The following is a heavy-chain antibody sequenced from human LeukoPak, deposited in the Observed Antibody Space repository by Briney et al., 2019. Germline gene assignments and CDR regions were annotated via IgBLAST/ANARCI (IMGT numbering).Heavy chain of an antibody. CDR1: GGSISSYY. D-gene: IGHD3-3*01. CDR3: ARGFGRITIFGVVIPEFDY. Sequence: PSETLSLTCTVSGGSISSYYWSWIRQPAGKGLEWIGRIYTSGSTNYNPSLKSRVTMSVDTSKNQFSLKLSSVTAADTAVYYCARGFGRITIFGVVIPEFDYWGQGTLVTVSS. CDR2: IYTSGST. V-gene: IGHV4-4*07. J-gene: IGHJ4*02.